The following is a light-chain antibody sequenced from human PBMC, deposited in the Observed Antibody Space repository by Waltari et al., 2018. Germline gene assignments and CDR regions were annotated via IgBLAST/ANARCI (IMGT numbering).Light chain of an antibody. CDR2: GAS. J-gene: IGKJ2*01. CDR3: QQYGSSPLMYT. Sequence: EIVLTQSPGTLSLSPGERATLSCRASQSVSSSYLAWYQQNPGQAPRLLIYGASSRATGIPDRFSGSGSGTDFTLTISRLEPEDIAVYYCQQYGSSPLMYTFGQGTKLEIK. CDR1: QSVSSSY. V-gene: IGKV3-20*01.